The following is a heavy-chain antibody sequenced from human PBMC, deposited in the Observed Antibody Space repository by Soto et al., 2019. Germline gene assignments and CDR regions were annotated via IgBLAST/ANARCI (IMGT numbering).Heavy chain of an antibody. J-gene: IGHJ4*02. D-gene: IGHD3-22*01. CDR1: GFTFSSYG. Sequence: PGGSLRLSCAASGFTFSSYGMHWVRQAPGKGLEWVAVISYDGSNKYYADSVKGRFTISRDNSKNTLYLQMNSLRAEDTAVYYCAKPAAMIVVVTHFDYWGQGTLVTVSS. CDR3: AKPAAMIVVVTHFDY. CDR2: ISYDGSNK. V-gene: IGHV3-30*18.